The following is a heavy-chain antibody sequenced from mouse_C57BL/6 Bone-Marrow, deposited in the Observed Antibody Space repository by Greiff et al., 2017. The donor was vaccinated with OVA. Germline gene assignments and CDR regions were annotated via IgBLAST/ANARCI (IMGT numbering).Heavy chain of an antibody. Sequence: VQLQQPGAELVKPGASVKMSCKASGYTFTSYWITWVKQRPGQGLEWIGDIYPGSGSTNYNEKFKSKATLTVDTSSSTAYMQLSSLTSEDSAVYYCARSDGSSRGDFDYWGQGTTLTVSS. D-gene: IGHD1-1*01. CDR1: GYTFTSYW. V-gene: IGHV1-55*01. CDR3: ARSDGSSRGDFDY. J-gene: IGHJ2*01. CDR2: IYPGSGST.